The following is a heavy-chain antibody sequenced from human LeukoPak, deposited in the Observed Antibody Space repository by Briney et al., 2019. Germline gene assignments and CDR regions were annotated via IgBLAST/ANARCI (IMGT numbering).Heavy chain of an antibody. D-gene: IGHD3-10*01. CDR2: IRYDGSNK. CDR1: GFTFSSYG. Sequence: PGGSLRLSCAASGFTFSSYGMHWVRQAPGKGLEWVAFIRYDGSNKYYADSVKGRFTISRDNSKNTLYLQMNSLRAEDMAVYYCAKEWYYYGSGSYPFDYWGQGTLVTVSS. CDR3: AKEWYYYGSGSYPFDY. J-gene: IGHJ4*02. V-gene: IGHV3-30*02.